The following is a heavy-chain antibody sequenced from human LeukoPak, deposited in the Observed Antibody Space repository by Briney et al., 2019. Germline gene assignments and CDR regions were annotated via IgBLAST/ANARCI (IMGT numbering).Heavy chain of an antibody. CDR1: GGSISSGSYY. Sequence: SQTLSLTCTVSGGSISSGSYYWRWIRQPAGKGLEWIGRIYTSGSTNYNPSLKSRVTISVDTSKNQFSLKLSSVTAADTAVYYCASFSRYYDFWSGYTHDYWGQGTLVTVSS. D-gene: IGHD3-3*01. CDR3: ASFSRYYDFWSGYTHDY. V-gene: IGHV4-61*02. CDR2: IYTSGST. J-gene: IGHJ4*02.